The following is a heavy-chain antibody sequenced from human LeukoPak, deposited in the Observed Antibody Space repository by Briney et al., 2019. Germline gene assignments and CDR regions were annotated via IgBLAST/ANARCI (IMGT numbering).Heavy chain of an antibody. J-gene: IGHJ4*02. Sequence: GASVKVSCKASGGTFSSYAISWVRQAPGQGLEWMGGIIPIFGTANYAQKFQGRVTITADESTSTAYMELSSLRSEDTAVYYCARARSGNHKLSFDYWGQGTLVTVSS. CDR3: ARARSGNHKLSFDY. CDR2: IIPIFGTA. V-gene: IGHV1-69*13. D-gene: IGHD3-3*01. CDR1: GGTFSSYA.